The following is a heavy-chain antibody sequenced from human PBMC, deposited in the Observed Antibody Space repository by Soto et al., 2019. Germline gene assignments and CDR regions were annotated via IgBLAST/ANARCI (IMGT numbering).Heavy chain of an antibody. CDR3: ARDQVAVAQRAFDI. CDR1: GFTFSSYG. D-gene: IGHD2-15*01. Sequence: QVQLVESGGGVVQPGRSLRLSCAASGFTFSSYGMHWVRQAPGKGLEWVAVIWYDGSNKYYADSVKGRFTISRDNSKNTLYLQMNSLRAEDTAVYYCARDQVAVAQRAFDIWGQGTMVTVSS. J-gene: IGHJ3*02. V-gene: IGHV3-33*01. CDR2: IWYDGSNK.